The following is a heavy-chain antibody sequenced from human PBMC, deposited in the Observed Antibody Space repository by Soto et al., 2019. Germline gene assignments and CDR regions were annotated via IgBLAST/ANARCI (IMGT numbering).Heavy chain of an antibody. CDR2: ISHSGTT. CDR1: GGSINSYY. V-gene: IGHV4-59*01. CDR3: ARGTRATRYYFYFYGMDV. Sequence: SETLSLTCTVSGGSINSYYWSWIRQPPGKGLEWIGYISHSGTTSYNPSLKSRLTISLNTSKNQFSLKLRSVTAADTAVYYCARGTRATRYYFYFYGMDVWGQGTTVTVSS. J-gene: IGHJ6*02. D-gene: IGHD3-10*01.